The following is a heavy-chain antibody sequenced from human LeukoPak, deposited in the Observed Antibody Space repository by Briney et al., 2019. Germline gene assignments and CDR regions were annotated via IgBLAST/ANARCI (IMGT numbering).Heavy chain of an antibody. J-gene: IGHJ5*02. Sequence: SETLSLTCTVSGGSISSYYWSWIRQPPGKGLEWIGYIYYSGGTNYNPSLKSRVTISVDTSKNQFSLNLSSVTAADTAVYYCARHGEISGWYVRWFDPWGQGTLVTVSS. CDR2: IYYSGGT. CDR3: ARHGEISGWYVRWFDP. CDR1: GGSISSYY. V-gene: IGHV4-59*08. D-gene: IGHD6-19*01.